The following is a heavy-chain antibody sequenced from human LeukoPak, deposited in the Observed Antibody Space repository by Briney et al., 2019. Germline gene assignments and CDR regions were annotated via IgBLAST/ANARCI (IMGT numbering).Heavy chain of an antibody. D-gene: IGHD4-23*01. CDR3: ARGSFSRWTTQSYFDY. CDR1: GYTFTSYD. J-gene: IGHJ4*02. Sequence: ASVKVSCKASGYTFTSYDIYWLRQAPGQGPEWMGWMSPNSGNTGSAQRFQGRVTMTRDTSMSSAYMELSNLRPEDTAVYYCARGSFSRWTTQSYFDYWGQGTLVTVSS. CDR2: MSPNSGNT. V-gene: IGHV1-8*01.